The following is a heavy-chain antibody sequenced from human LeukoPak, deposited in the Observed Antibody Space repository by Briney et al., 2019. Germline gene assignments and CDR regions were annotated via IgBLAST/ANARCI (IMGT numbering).Heavy chain of an antibody. CDR1: GFTFSSYW. Sequence: GRSLRLSCAASGFTFSSYWMHWVRQAPGKGLVWVSRINSDGSSTSYADSVKGRFTISRDNAKNTLYLQMNSLRAEDTAAYYCALAHRGSYYFDYWGQGTLVTVSS. V-gene: IGHV3-74*01. D-gene: IGHD3-16*01. CDR2: INSDGSST. CDR3: ALAHRGSYYFDY. J-gene: IGHJ4*02.